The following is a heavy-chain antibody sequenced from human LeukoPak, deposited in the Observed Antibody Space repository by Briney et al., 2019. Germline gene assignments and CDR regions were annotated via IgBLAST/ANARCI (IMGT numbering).Heavy chain of an antibody. D-gene: IGHD1-26*01. Sequence: GGSLRLSCAASGFTVSSNYMSWVRQAPGKGLEWVSVIYSGGSTYYADSVKGRFTISRDNSKNTLYLQMNSLRAEDTAVYYCARDPGDSGSYGYSFDYWGQGTLVTVSS. V-gene: IGHV3-53*01. CDR3: ARDPGDSGSYGYSFDY. CDR2: IYSGGST. CDR1: GFTVSSNY. J-gene: IGHJ4*02.